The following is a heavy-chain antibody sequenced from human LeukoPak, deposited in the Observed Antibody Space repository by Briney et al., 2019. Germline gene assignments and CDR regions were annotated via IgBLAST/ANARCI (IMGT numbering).Heavy chain of an antibody. V-gene: IGHV4-59*01. CDR3: AASYYDILTGYPVMDV. CDR2: IYYSGST. CDR1: GGSISSYY. Sequence: SETLSPTCTVSGGSISSYYWSWIRQPPGKGLEWIGYIYYSGSTNYNPSLKSRVTISVDTSKNQFSLKLSSVTAADTAVYYCAASYYDILTGYPVMDVWGQGTTVTVSS. D-gene: IGHD3-9*01. J-gene: IGHJ6*02.